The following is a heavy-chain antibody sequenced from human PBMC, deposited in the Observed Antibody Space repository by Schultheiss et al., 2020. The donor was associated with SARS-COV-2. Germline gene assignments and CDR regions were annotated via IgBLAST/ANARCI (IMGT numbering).Heavy chain of an antibody. CDR1: GGSISSYY. D-gene: IGHD3-16*01. V-gene: IGHV4-59*12. Sequence: SETLSLTCTVSGGSISSYYWSWIRQPPGKGLEWIGYIYYSGSTNYNPSLKSRVTISVDTSKNQFSLQLNSVTPEDTAVYYCARGNAFDIWGQGTLVTVSS. CDR2: IYYSGST. CDR3: ARGNAFDI. J-gene: IGHJ4*02.